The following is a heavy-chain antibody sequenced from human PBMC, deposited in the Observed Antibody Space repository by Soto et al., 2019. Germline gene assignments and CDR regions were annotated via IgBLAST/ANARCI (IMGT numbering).Heavy chain of an antibody. CDR2: INAGNGNT. CDR1: GYTFTSYA. V-gene: IGHV1-3*01. D-gene: IGHD2-21*02. CDR3: ASSLVVVTALDY. J-gene: IGHJ4*02. Sequence: ASVKVSCKASGYTFTSYAMHWVRQAPGQRLEWMGWINAGNGNTKYSQKFQGRVTITRDTSASTAYMELSSLRSEDTALYYCASSLVVVTALDYWGQGPLFTVSS.